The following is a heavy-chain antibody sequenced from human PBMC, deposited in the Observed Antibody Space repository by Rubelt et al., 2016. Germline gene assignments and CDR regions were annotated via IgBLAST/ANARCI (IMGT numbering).Heavy chain of an antibody. J-gene: IGHJ2*01. CDR2: INHSGST. V-gene: IGHV4-39*02. CDR3: ARDLSGWYFDL. Sequence: QLQLQESGPGLVKPSETLSLTCTVSGGSISSSSYYWGWIRQPPGKGLEWIGEINHSGSTNYNPSLESRVTMFVDTSKNNFPLRLSSVTAADTAVYDCARDLSGWYFDLWGRGTLVTV. CDR1: GGSISSSSYY. D-gene: IGHD3-10*01.